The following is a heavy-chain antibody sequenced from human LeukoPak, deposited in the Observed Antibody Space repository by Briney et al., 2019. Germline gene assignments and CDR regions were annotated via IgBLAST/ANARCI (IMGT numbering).Heavy chain of an antibody. Sequence: SETLSLTCTVSGGSISSYYWSWIRQPPGKGLEWIGYIFYSGSTNYNPFLKSRVTISVDTSKNQFSLKLSSVTAADTAVYYCARHGSVSSGALVWGQGTLVTVSS. CDR1: GGSISSYY. V-gene: IGHV4-59*08. D-gene: IGHD3-22*01. CDR3: ARHGSVSSGALV. CDR2: IFYSGST. J-gene: IGHJ4*02.